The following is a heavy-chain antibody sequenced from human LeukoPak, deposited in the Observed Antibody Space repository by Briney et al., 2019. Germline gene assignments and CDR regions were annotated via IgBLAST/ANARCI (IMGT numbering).Heavy chain of an antibody. D-gene: IGHD6-13*01. V-gene: IGHV4-39*01. CDR3: ARLLPGSSRYFFDY. CDR2: IYYSGAT. J-gene: IGHJ4*02. Sequence: SETLSLTCTVSGGSISGSNYYWVWIRQPPGKGLKWNVSIYYSGATYYNPSLESRVTMSVDTSKNQFSLKLSSVTAADTAVYHCARLLPGSSRYFFDYWGQGTLVTVSS. CDR1: GGSISGSNYY.